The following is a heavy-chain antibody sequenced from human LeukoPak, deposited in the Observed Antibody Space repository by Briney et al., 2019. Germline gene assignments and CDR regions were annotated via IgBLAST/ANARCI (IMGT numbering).Heavy chain of an antibody. V-gene: IGHV3-30*03. CDR1: GFTFSSYG. Sequence: GGSLRLSCAASGFTFSSYGMHWVRQAPGKGLEWVAVISYDGSNKYYADSVKGRFTISRDNSKNTLYLQMNSLRAEDTAVYYCARTLTHRYGMDVWGQGTTVTVSS. J-gene: IGHJ6*02. CDR3: ARTLTHRYGMDV. CDR2: ISYDGSNK. D-gene: IGHD1-14*01.